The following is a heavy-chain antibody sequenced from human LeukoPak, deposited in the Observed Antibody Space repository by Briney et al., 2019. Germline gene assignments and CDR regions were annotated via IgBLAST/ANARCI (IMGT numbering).Heavy chain of an antibody. Sequence: ASVKVSCKASGYTFTGYYMHWVRQAPGQGLEWMGWINPNSGGTNYAQKFQGRVTMTRDTSIGTAYMELSRLRSDDTAVYYCARGSITIFGVVIPSDYWGQGTLVTVSS. CDR1: GYTFTGYY. CDR3: ARGSITIFGVVIPSDY. J-gene: IGHJ4*02. V-gene: IGHV1-2*02. D-gene: IGHD3-3*01. CDR2: INPNSGGT.